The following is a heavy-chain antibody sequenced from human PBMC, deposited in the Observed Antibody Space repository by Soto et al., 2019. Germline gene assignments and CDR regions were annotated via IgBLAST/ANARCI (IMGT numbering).Heavy chain of an antibody. CDR2: ITPSSGFI. J-gene: IGHJ4*02. V-gene: IGHV3-21*01. D-gene: IGHD4-17*01. CDR3: ARGARASSVTTVSAY. CDR1: GFTFSTYS. Sequence: EVQLVESGGGLVKPGGSLRLSCAASGFTFSTYSMNWVRQAPGRGLEWVSSITPSSGFIYYADSVKGRFTISRDNAQNSLYRQMNSLRAEDTAVYYCARGARASSVTTVSAYWGQGTLVTVSS.